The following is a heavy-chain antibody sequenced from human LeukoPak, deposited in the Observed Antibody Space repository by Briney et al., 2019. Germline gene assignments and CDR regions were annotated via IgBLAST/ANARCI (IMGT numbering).Heavy chain of an antibody. CDR3: ARDYYDSGGYLAY. Sequence: GGSLRLSCAASGFTFSSYDMSWVRQAPGKGLEWVSSISGSGGSTYYADSVKGRFTISRDNSRNTVYLQMNSLRVEDTAVYYCARDYYDSGGYLAYWGQGALVTVSS. D-gene: IGHD3-22*01. CDR1: GFTFSSYD. CDR2: ISGSGGST. V-gene: IGHV3-23*01. J-gene: IGHJ4*02.